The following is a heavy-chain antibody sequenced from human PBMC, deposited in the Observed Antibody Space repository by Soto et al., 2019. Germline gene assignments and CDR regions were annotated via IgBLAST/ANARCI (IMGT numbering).Heavy chain of an antibody. J-gene: IGHJ6*02. CDR1: GGSITNYY. D-gene: IGHD3-10*01. CDR3: ARHGFGPLHGLVDV. Sequence: QVQLQESGPGLVKPSETLSLTCTVSGGSITNYYCSWFRQPPGKGLEWIGYINYDGYSAYNLSLKRRVTRSMDASKTQFSLMLESVTATGTAVYYCARHGFGPLHGLVDVWGPGTTVIVSS. CDR2: INYDGYS. V-gene: IGHV4-59*08.